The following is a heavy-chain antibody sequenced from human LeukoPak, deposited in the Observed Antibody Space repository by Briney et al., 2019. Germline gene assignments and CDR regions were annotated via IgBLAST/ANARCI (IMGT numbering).Heavy chain of an antibody. CDR3: ARTLSQHYYFDY. CDR2: IYSGGST. V-gene: IGHV3-53*01. D-gene: IGHD3-3*02. Sequence: PGGSLRLSCAASGFTVSSNYMSWVRQAPGKGLEWVSVIYSGGSTYYADSVKGRFTISRDNSKNTLYLQMNSLRAEDTAVYYCARTLSQHYYFDYWGQGTLVTVSS. J-gene: IGHJ4*02. CDR1: GFTVSSNY.